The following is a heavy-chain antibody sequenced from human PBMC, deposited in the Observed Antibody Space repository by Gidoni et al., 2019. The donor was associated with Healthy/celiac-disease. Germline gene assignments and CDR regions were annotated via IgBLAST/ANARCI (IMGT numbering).Heavy chain of an antibody. J-gene: IGHJ6*02. CDR3: ARGHLWEQWLGYYYYYGMDV. CDR2: MNPNSGNT. D-gene: IGHD6-19*01. Sequence: QVQLVQSGAEVKKPGASVKVSCKASGYTFTSYDINWVRHATGQGLEWMGWMNPNSGNTGYAQKFQGRVTMTRNTSISTAYMELSSLRSEDTAVYYCARGHLWEQWLGYYYYYGMDVWGQGTTVTVSS. V-gene: IGHV1-8*01. CDR1: GYTFTSYD.